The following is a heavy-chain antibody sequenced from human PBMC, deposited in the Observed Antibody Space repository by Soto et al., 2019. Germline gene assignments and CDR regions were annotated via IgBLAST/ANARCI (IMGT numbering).Heavy chain of an antibody. Sequence: SETLSLTCTVSGGSISSYYWSWIREPPGKGLEWIGYIYYSGITKYRPSLKSRVTISVDTSKNPFSLKLSSVTAADTAVYYCERDGGVFKDIGLDVWGQGTTVTVS. V-gene: IGHV4-59*01. D-gene: IGHD3-16*01. CDR2: IYYSGIT. CDR1: GGSISSYY. CDR3: ERDGGVFKDIGLDV. J-gene: IGHJ6*02.